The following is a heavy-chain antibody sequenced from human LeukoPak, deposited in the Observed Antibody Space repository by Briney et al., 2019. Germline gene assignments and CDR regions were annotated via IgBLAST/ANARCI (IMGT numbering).Heavy chain of an antibody. CDR2: IRSDGSNK. J-gene: IGHJ5*02. D-gene: IGHD3-9*01. CDR3: AKSGYYDILTGFNWFDP. Sequence: PGGSLRLSCAGSGFSFSSYGMHWVRQAPGKGLEWMAFIRSDGSNKYYADSVKGRFTISRDNSKNTLYLQMNSLRAEDTAVYYCAKSGYYDILTGFNWFDPWGQGTLVTVSS. V-gene: IGHV3-30*02. CDR1: GFSFSSYG.